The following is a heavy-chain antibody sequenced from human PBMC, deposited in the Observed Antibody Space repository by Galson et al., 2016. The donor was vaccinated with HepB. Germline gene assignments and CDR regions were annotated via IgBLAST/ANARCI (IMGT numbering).Heavy chain of an antibody. J-gene: IGHJ4*02. CDR1: GYTVSELS. V-gene: IGHV1-24*01. CDR3: ATGENFYFDY. Sequence: SVKVSCKVSGYTVSELSMHWVRQAPGKGLEWMGGVNPEDGEVMYSRKFQGRVTMTEDTFTDTAFLEVNSLRFEDTAIYYCATGENFYFDYWGPGSLVTVSS. CDR2: VNPEDGEV.